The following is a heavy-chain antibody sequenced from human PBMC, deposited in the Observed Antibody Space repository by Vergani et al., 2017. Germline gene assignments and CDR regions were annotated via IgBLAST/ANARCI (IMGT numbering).Heavy chain of an antibody. V-gene: IGHV3-23*01. Sequence: QLLESGGGLIQPGGSLRLSCAASGFTFNSYAMTWVRQAPGQGLEWVSGINNNGGSTYYADSVKGRFTISRDNSKNTLYLQMTDLRAEDTATYYCAKVCGSNSCPYGGGAFDVWGHGTMVTVSS. J-gene: IGHJ3*01. CDR3: AKVCGSNSCPYGGGAFDV. CDR2: INNNGGST. D-gene: IGHD2-2*01. CDR1: GFTFNSYA.